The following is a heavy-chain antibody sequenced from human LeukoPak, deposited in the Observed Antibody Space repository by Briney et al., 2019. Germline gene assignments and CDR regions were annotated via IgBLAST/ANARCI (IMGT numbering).Heavy chain of an antibody. D-gene: IGHD3-16*01. CDR3: ARGRDYVWGSYADSDAFDI. J-gene: IGHJ3*02. V-gene: IGHV4-59*01. Sequence: SETLSLTCTVSGVSISSYYWSWIRQPPGKGLEWIGYIYYSGSTNYNPSLKSRVTISVDTSKNQFSLKLSSVTAADTAVYYCARGRDYVWGSYADSDAFDIWGQGTMVTVSS. CDR2: IYYSGST. CDR1: GVSISSYY.